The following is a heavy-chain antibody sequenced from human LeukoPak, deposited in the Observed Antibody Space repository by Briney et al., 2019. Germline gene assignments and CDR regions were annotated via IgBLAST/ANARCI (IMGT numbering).Heavy chain of an antibody. J-gene: IGHJ5*02. V-gene: IGHV3-66*01. D-gene: IGHD6-19*01. CDR2: IYSGGST. CDR3: AKEALRNIAVAGTGNWFDP. CDR1: GFTVSSNY. Sequence: GGSLRLSCAASGFTVSSNYMSWVRQGPGKGLEWVSVIYSGGSTYYADSVKGRFTISRDNSKNTLYLQMNSLRAEDTAVYYCAKEALRNIAVAGTGNWFDPWGQGTLVTVSS.